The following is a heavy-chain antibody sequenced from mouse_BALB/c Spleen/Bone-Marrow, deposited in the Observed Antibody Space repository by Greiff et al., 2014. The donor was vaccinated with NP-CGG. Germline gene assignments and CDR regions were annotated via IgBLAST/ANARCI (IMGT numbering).Heavy chain of an antibody. V-gene: IGHV5-6-3*01. J-gene: IGHJ2*01. Sequence: EVQVVESGGGLVQPGGALKLYCAASGFTFSSYGLSWVRQTPDKRLGLVATINRNGGSTYYPDSVKGRFTISRDNAKNTLYLQMSSLKSEDTAMYYCARDYYGSSFDYWGQGTTLTVSS. CDR3: ARDYYGSSFDY. D-gene: IGHD1-1*01. CDR1: GFTFSSYG. CDR2: INRNGGST.